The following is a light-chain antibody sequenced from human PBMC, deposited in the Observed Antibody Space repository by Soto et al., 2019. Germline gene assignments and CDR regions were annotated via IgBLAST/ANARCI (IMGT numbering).Light chain of an antibody. Sequence: EIVLTQSPGTLSLSPGERAILFCRASQSVSSSYLAWYQQKPGQAPRLLIYGASSRATGIPDRFSGSGSGTDFTLTISRLEPEDFAVYYCQQYGRSPTWTFGQGTKVEIK. CDR3: QQYGRSPTWT. CDR1: QSVSSSY. CDR2: GAS. J-gene: IGKJ1*01. V-gene: IGKV3-20*01.